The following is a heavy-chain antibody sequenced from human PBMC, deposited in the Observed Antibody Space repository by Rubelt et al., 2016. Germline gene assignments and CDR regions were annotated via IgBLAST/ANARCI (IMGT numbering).Heavy chain of an antibody. CDR2: TQYSGST. Sequence: QLQLQESGPGLVKPSETLSLTCTVSGASISSRSYFWGWIRQPPGKGLEWIGSTQYSGSTYYNAVLKSRATISVETDKNQFALKVSAVNAADTAVYYWARHPTALDIYEFDYWGQGTLVTVSS. J-gene: IGHJ4*02. V-gene: IGHV4-39*01. CDR3: ARHPTALDIYEFDY. D-gene: IGHD5-18*01. CDR1: GASISSRSYF.